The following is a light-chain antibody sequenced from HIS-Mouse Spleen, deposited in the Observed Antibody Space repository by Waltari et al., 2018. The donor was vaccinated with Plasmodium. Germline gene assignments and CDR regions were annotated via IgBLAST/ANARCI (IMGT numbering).Light chain of an antibody. CDR2: KAS. CDR3: QQYNSYWT. CDR1: QSISSW. Sequence: DIQMTQSPSTLSASVGDRFTITCRARQSISSWLAWYQQKPGKAPKLLIYKASSLESGVPSRFSGSGSGTEFTLTISSLQPDDFATYYCQQYNSYWTFGQGTKVEIK. J-gene: IGKJ1*01. V-gene: IGKV1-5*03.